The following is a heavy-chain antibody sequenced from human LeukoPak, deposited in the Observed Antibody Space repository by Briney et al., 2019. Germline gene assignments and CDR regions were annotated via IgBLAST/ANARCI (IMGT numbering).Heavy chain of an antibody. CDR3: ARDQGIVGADAFDI. J-gene: IGHJ3*02. V-gene: IGHV3-7*01. CDR1: GFTFSSSW. D-gene: IGHD1-26*01. Sequence: GGSLRLSCAASGFTFSSSWMSWVRQAPGKGLEWVANIKQVGSEKYYADSVKGRFTISRDNPKHTLWMQTDSVRAERPAVYYGARDQGIVGADAFDIWGQGTMVTVSS. CDR2: IKQVGSEK.